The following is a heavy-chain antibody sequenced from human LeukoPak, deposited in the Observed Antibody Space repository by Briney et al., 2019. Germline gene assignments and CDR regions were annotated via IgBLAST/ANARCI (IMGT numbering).Heavy chain of an antibody. J-gene: IGHJ5*02. V-gene: IGHV3-7*01. D-gene: IGHD6-19*01. CDR2: IKQDGSEK. Sequence: PGGSLRLSCAASGFTFSSYWMSWVRQAPGKGLEWVANIKQDGSEKYYVDSVKGRFTISRDNAKNSLYLQMNSLRAEDTAVYYCARDLAVAGVAKWFDPWGQGTLVTVSS. CDR3: ARDLAVAGVAKWFDP. CDR1: GFTFSSYW.